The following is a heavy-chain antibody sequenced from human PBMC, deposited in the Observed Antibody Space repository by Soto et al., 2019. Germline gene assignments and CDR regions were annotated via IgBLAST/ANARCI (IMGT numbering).Heavy chain of an antibody. CDR3: AKDDAGDFYSYYGLDV. V-gene: IGHV3-23*01. Sequence: GGSLRLSCAASGFTISSYTMTWVRQASGKVLEWVSAITGSGTNTYYADSVKDRFTISTDKSTNTLYLQMSSLRAEDTAIYYCAKDDAGDFYSYYGLDVWGQGTTVTVSS. J-gene: IGHJ6*02. CDR2: ITGSGTNT. CDR1: GFTISSYT. D-gene: IGHD2-21*02.